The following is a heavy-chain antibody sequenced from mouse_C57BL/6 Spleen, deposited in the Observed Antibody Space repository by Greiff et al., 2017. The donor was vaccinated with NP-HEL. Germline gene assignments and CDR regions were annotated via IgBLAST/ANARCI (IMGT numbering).Heavy chain of an antibody. CDR1: GYTFTSYW. CDR3: ARWYYYGSSYGYFDV. D-gene: IGHD1-1*01. Sequence: QVQLQQPGAELVKPGASVKLSCKASGYTFTSYWMHWVKQRPGQGLEWIGMIHPNSGSTNYNEKFKSKATLTVDKSSSTAYMQLSSLTSEDSAVYYCARWYYYGSSYGYFDVWGTGTTVTVSS. V-gene: IGHV1-64*01. J-gene: IGHJ1*03. CDR2: IHPNSGST.